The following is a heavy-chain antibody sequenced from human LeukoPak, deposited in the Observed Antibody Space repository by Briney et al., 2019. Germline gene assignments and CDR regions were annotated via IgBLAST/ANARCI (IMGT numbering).Heavy chain of an antibody. J-gene: IGHJ4*02. D-gene: IGHD3-16*01. Sequence: GGSLTLSCAASGFTFSNYAMTWVRQAPGMGMEWVSSISGSGSSSYYADSVKGRFTVSRDNSKNTLHLQMNSLRAEDTAVYYCAKDFLYHVVDYWGQGTLVAVSS. V-gene: IGHV3-23*01. CDR1: GFTFSNYA. CDR2: ISGSGSSS. CDR3: AKDFLYHVVDY.